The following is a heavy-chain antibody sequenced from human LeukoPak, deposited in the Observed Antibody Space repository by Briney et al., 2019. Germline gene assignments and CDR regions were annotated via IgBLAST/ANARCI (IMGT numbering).Heavy chain of an antibody. CDR3: AKDRWQQLVDY. V-gene: IGHV3-30*18. CDR1: GFTFSSYG. J-gene: IGHJ4*02. D-gene: IGHD6-13*01. CDR2: ISYDGSNK. Sequence: PGGSLRLSCAASGFTFSSYGMHWVRQAPGKGLEWVAVISYDGSNKYCADSVKGRFTISRDNSKNTLYLQMNSLRAEDTAVYYCAKDRWQQLVDYWGQGTLVTVSS.